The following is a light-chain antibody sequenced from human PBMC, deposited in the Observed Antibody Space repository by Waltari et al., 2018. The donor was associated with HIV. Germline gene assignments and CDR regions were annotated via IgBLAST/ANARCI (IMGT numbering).Light chain of an antibody. CDR2: WAS. J-gene: IGKJ4*01. V-gene: IGKV4-1*01. CDR3: RQYYGTELS. CDR1: QSLLHSSTNRNY. Sequence: DIVMTQSPDSLAVSLGERATINCKSSQSLLHSSTNRNYLAWYQQKTGQPPKVLIYWASTRESGVPERFSGSGSGTDFTLTINNLQAEDVAVYYCRQYYGTELSFGGGTKVEI.